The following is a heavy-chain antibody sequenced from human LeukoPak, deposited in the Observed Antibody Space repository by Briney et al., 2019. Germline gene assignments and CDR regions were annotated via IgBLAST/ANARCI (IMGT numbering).Heavy chain of an antibody. CDR2: INPSGGST. CDR3: ARGGSSSWYFDY. Sequence: ASVKVSCRASGYSFTGYYMHWVRQAPGQGLEWMGIINPSGGSTSYAQKFQGRVTMTRDMSTSTVYMELSSLRSEDTAVYYCARGGSSSWYFDYWGQGTLVTVSS. J-gene: IGHJ4*02. CDR1: GYSFTGYY. V-gene: IGHV1-46*01. D-gene: IGHD6-13*01.